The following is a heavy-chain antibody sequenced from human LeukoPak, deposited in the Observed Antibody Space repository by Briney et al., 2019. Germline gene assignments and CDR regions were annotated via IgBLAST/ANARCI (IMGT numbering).Heavy chain of an antibody. CDR1: GGSFSGYY. V-gene: IGHV4-34*01. CDR3: ARGFCSSTGCHWYFDL. D-gene: IGHD2-2*01. J-gene: IGHJ2*01. Sequence: PSETLSLTCAVYGGSFSGYYWNWIRQPPGKGLEWIGEINHSGSTNYNPSLKSRVTISVDTSKNQFSLKLSSVTAADTAVYYCARGFCSSTGCHWYFDLWGRGTLVTVSA. CDR2: INHSGST.